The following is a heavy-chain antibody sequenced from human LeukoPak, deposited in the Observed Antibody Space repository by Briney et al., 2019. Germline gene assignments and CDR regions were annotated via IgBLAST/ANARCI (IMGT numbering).Heavy chain of an antibody. Sequence: WGSLRLSCVVSGFTFSGYSMNWVRQAPGKGLEWVSYISGSSSTIFYADSIKGRFTVSRDNAKNSLYLQMDSLRGGDTAVYYCTRGRPGHYYDYWGQGTRVTVSS. CDR2: ISGSSSTI. D-gene: IGHD6-6*01. V-gene: IGHV3-48*01. CDR3: TRGRPGHYYDY. CDR1: GFTFSGYS. J-gene: IGHJ4*02.